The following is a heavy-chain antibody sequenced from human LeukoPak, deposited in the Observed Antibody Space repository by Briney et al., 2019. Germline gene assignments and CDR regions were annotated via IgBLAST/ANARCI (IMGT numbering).Heavy chain of an antibody. J-gene: IGHJ4*02. Sequence: GGSLRLSCAASGFTFSIYWMSWVRQAPGKGLEWVANIKLDGSEKYYVDSVKGRFTISRDNAENSLYLQMNSLRAEDTAVYYCARVSSTSYYFDYWGQGTLVTVSS. CDR3: ARVSSTSYYFDY. D-gene: IGHD6-6*01. CDR1: GFTFSIYW. CDR2: IKLDGSEK. V-gene: IGHV3-7*04.